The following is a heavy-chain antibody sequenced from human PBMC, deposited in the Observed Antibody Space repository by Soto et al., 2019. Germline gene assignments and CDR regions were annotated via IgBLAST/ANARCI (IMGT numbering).Heavy chain of an antibody. CDR1: GFTFSSYG. Sequence: QVQLVESGGGVVQPGRSLRLSCAASGFTFSSYGMHWVRQAPGKGLEWVAVISYDGSNKYYADSVKGRFTISRDNSKNTLYLQMNSLRAEDTAVYYCAKRYCSAGSCPSDYRGQGTLVTVSS. CDR2: ISYDGSNK. J-gene: IGHJ4*02. V-gene: IGHV3-30*18. CDR3: AKRYCSAGSCPSDY. D-gene: IGHD2-15*01.